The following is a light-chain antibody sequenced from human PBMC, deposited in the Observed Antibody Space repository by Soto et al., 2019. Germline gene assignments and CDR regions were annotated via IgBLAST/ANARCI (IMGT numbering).Light chain of an antibody. CDR3: QQCSKWPMYP. Sequence: EIVLTQSPDTLSLSPGERATLSCRASQNVGTYLTWFQQKPGQAPRRLIYDASTRVSGVPARFSGSGSGTDLTLTISSLEPEDFAVYYCQQCSKWPMYPFGQGTKLEIK. CDR1: QNVGTY. CDR2: DAS. J-gene: IGKJ2*01. V-gene: IGKV3-11*01.